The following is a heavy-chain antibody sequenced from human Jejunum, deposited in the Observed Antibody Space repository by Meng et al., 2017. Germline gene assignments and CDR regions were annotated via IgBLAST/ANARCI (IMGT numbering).Heavy chain of an antibody. V-gene: IGHV3-21*01. CDR3: VRDPPCFTRDC. Sequence: EVQLVESGGGLVEPGGSLRLSCAASGFTFFSYSMNWVRQAPGKGLEWVASVSSQSYYIYYGDSVKGRFTISRDNAKNSLYLQMTSLRVEDTAVYFCVRDPPCFTRDCWGQGTLVTVSS. D-gene: IGHD2-21*01. CDR2: VSSQSYYI. J-gene: IGHJ4*02. CDR1: GFTFFSYS.